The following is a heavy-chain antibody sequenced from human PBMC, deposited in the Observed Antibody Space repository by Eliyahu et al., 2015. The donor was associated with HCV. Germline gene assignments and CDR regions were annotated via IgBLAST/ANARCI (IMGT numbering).Heavy chain of an antibody. Sequence: EVQLLESGGGLLQPGGSLRLSCAASGFTFNXXAXSWVRQAPGKGLEGVSAISGRGGSTYYADSVKGRFTISRDNSKNTLYLQMNSLRAEDTAVYYCAKGEYCSSTTCYAGVKDYWGQGTLVTVSS. CDR3: AKGEYCSSTTCYAGVKDY. J-gene: IGHJ4*02. CDR2: ISGRGGST. CDR1: GFTFNXXA. V-gene: IGHV3-23*01. D-gene: IGHD2-2*01.